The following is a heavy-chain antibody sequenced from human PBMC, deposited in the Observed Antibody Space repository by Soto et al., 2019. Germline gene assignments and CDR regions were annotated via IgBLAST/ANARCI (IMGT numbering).Heavy chain of an antibody. CDR3: ARGGAYGDYRSDF. Sequence: GGSLRLSCAASGFNFSVYWMHWVRQAPGKGLVWVARLNSDGTYASSADSVKGRLTISRDNAKNTLYLQLNSLRAEDTAVYYRARGGAYGDYRSDFWGQGTLVTVSS. J-gene: IGHJ4*02. CDR1: GFNFSVYW. V-gene: IGHV3-74*01. CDR2: LNSDGTYA. D-gene: IGHD4-17*01.